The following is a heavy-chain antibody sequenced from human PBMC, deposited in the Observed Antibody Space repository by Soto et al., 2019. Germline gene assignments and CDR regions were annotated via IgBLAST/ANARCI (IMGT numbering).Heavy chain of an antibody. CDR3: AKDMQAYGDYNYDYYGMDV. CDR1: GFTFTTFG. J-gene: IGHJ6*02. Sequence: QVQLVESGGGVVQPGGSLRLSCTASGFTFTTFGIHWVRQAPGKGLEWVALISYDGHNKYYSDSVKGPFTISRDNYKNTLSLQMNSRRAEDTAVYYCAKDMQAYGDYNYDYYGMDVWGQGTTVSVSS. D-gene: IGHD4-17*01. CDR2: ISYDGHNK. V-gene: IGHV3-30*18.